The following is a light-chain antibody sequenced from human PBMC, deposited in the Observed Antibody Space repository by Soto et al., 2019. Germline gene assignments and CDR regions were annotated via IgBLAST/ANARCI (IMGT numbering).Light chain of an antibody. V-gene: IGKV3-15*01. CDR3: QQYNKWPLT. Sequence: EIVMTQSPAPLSVSPGERATLSCRASQSVSSNLAWYQQKPGQVPRLIIYGASTRATGMPARFSGSWSGTECTLIISSLQSEDVAVYYCQQYNKWPLTFGGGTRLEIK. J-gene: IGKJ5*01. CDR2: GAS. CDR1: QSVSSN.